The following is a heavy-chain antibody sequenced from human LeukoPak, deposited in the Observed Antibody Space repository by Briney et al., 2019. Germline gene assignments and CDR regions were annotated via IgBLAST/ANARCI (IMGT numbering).Heavy chain of an antibody. CDR1: GFSFSAYS. CDR3: ARGRGCSSMSCYPDY. Sequence: GGSLRLSCAASGFSFSAYSINWVRQAPGKGLEWVSSISPGCSYRHYADSVKGRFTISRDNAKSSLYLQMNSLGAEDTPLYYCARGRGCSSMSCYPDYWGQGTLVTASS. CDR2: ISPGCSYR. D-gene: IGHD2-2*01. J-gene: IGHJ4*02. V-gene: IGHV3-21*01.